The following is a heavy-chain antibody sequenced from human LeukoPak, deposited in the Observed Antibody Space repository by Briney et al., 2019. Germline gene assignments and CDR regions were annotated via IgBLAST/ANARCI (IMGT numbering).Heavy chain of an antibody. Sequence: SETLSLTCTVSGGSISSYYWSWIRQPPGKGLEWIAYISDIGSINYNPSLKSRVTISLETSKSQFSLKLSSVTAADTAVYYCAGHHPRNTVDFWGQGTLVTVSS. CDR2: ISDIGSI. CDR3: AGHHPRNTVDF. J-gene: IGHJ4*02. CDR1: GGSISSYY. D-gene: IGHD2/OR15-2a*01. V-gene: IGHV4-59*08.